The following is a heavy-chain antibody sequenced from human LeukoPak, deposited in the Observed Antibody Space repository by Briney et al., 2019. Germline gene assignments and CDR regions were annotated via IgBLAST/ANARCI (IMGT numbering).Heavy chain of an antibody. Sequence: QPGGSLRLSCASSGFTFSSYSMTWVRQAPGKGLEWVSYISSNSSTIYYADSVKGRVNISRDNAKNSLYLEMNSLRVEDTTLYYSARTRGYDSSGPLLGWTFDLWGQGTMVAASS. CDR2: ISSNSSTI. J-gene: IGHJ3*01. D-gene: IGHD3-22*01. V-gene: IGHV3-48*01. CDR1: GFTFSSYS. CDR3: ARTRGYDSSGPLLGWTFDL.